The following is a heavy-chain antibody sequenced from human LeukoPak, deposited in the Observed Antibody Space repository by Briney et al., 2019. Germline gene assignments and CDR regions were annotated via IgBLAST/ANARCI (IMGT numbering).Heavy chain of an antibody. CDR3: AREGVAAAGTSAFDI. D-gene: IGHD6-13*01. V-gene: IGHV1-69*13. J-gene: IGHJ3*02. CDR1: GGTFSSYA. Sequence: ASVKVSCKASGGTFSSYAISWVRQAPGQGLEWMGGIIPIFGTANYAQKFQGRVTITADESTSTAYMELSSLRSEDTAVYYCAREGVAAAGTSAFDIWGQGTMVTVSS. CDR2: IIPIFGTA.